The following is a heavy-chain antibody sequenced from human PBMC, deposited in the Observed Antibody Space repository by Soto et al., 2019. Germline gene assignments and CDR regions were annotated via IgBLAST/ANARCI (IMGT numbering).Heavy chain of an antibody. D-gene: IGHD1-26*01. CDR2: IHHRGST. J-gene: IGHJ4*02. Sequence: PSETLSLTCAVSGYSISSGYFWGWIRQPPGKGLEWIGSIHHRGSTYYNPSLKSRVTISVDTSKNQFSLKLTSVTAADTAVYFCAREVGATARAFDYWGQRALVTVSS. V-gene: IGHV4-38-2*02. CDR1: GYSISSGYF. CDR3: AREVGATARAFDY.